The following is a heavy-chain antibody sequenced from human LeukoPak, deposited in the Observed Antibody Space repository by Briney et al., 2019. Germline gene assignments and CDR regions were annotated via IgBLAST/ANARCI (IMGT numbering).Heavy chain of an antibody. D-gene: IGHD6-13*01. CDR2: ISSSGSTI. CDR3: ARGYSSSPNYYYYHGMDV. CDR1: GFTFSSYE. Sequence: GGSLRLSCAASGFTFSSYEMNWVRQAPGKGLEWVSYISSSGSTIYYADSVKGRFTISRDNAKNSLYLQMNSLRAEDTAVYYCARGYSSSPNYYYYHGMDVWGQGTTVTVSS. J-gene: IGHJ6*02. V-gene: IGHV3-48*03.